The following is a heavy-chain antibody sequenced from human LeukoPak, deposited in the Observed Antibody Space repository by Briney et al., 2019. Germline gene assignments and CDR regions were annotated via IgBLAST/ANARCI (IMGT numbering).Heavy chain of an antibody. D-gene: IGHD3-22*01. CDR2: ISAYNGNT. Sequence: ASVKVSCKASGYTFTSYGISWVRQAPGQGLEWMGWISAYNGNTNYAQKLQGRVTMTTDTSTSTAYMELRSRRSDDTAVYYCLAYYDSSGYYYFDYWGQGTLVTVSS. V-gene: IGHV1-18*01. CDR1: GYTFTSYG. CDR3: LAYYDSSGYYYFDY. J-gene: IGHJ4*02.